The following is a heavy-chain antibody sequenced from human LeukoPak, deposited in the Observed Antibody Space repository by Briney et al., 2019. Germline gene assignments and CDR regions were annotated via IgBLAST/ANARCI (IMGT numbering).Heavy chain of an antibody. Sequence: ASVKVSCKASGYTFTDYYMHWVRQAPGQGLEWMGWINPNSGGTNYAQKFQGRVTMTRDTSISTAYMELSRLRSDDTAVYYCARAYYDSTGYFDLWGRGTLVTVSS. V-gene: IGHV1-2*02. D-gene: IGHD3-22*01. CDR2: INPNSGGT. CDR1: GYTFTDYY. CDR3: ARAYYDSTGYFDL. J-gene: IGHJ2*01.